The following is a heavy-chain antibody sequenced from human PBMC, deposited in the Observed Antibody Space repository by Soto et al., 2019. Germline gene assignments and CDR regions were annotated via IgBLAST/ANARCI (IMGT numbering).Heavy chain of an antibody. V-gene: IGHV4-31*03. J-gene: IGHJ6*01. CDR2: IYYSGST. D-gene: IGHD3-9*01. CDR1: GGSISSGGYY. CDR3: ARVRILTGCEV. Sequence: SETLSLTCTVSGGSISSGGYYWSWIRQHPGKGLEWIGYIYYSGSTYYNPSLKSRVTILVDTSKNQFSLKLSSVTAADTAVYYCARVRILTGCEVWGQGTTVTVSS.